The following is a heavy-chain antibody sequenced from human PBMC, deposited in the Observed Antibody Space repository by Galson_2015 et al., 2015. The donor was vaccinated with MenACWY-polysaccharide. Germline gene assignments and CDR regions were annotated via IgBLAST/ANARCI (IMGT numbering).Heavy chain of an antibody. CDR2: INVGNGNT. Sequence: SVKVSCKASGYRFTSYGIHWLRQAPGRRPEWMGWINVGNGNTKSSQKFRGRVNITRDTSATTVHMELSSLRSEDTAVYYCARYKKTINVVEIVGYYFDRWGQRPLVTVSS. D-gene: IGHD2-15*01. CDR3: ARYKKTINVVEIVGYYFDR. CDR1: GYRFTSYG. J-gene: IGHJ4*02. V-gene: IGHV1-3*01.